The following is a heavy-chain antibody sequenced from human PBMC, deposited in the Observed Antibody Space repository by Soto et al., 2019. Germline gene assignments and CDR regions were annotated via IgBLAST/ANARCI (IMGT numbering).Heavy chain of an antibody. CDR3: AADPYYYDSSGYSNWFDP. CDR1: GFTFTSSA. V-gene: IGHV1-58*02. J-gene: IGHJ5*02. CDR2: IVVGSGNT. Sequence: ASVKVSCKASGFTFTSSAMQWVRQARGQRLEWIGWIVVGSGNTNYAQKFQERVTITRDMSTSTAYMELSSLRSEDTAVYYCAADPYYYDSSGYSNWFDPWGQGTLVTVSS. D-gene: IGHD3-22*01.